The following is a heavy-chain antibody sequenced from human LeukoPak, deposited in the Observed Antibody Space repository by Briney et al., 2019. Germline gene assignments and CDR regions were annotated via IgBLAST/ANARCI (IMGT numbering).Heavy chain of an antibody. CDR1: GYTFTSYG. D-gene: IGHD3-3*01. CDR2: ISAYNGNT. V-gene: IGHV1-18*01. J-gene: IGHJ4*02. Sequence: ASVKVSCKASGYTFTSYGISWVRQAPGQGLEWMGWISAYNGNTNYAQKLQGRVTMTTETSTSTAYMELRSLRSDDTAVYYCAREYYDFWSGYFVYYFDYWGQGTLVTVSS. CDR3: AREYYDFWSGYFVYYFDY.